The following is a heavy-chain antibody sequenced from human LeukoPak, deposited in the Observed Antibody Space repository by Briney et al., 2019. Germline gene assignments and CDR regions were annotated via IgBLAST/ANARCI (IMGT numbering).Heavy chain of an antibody. D-gene: IGHD2-15*01. CDR2: IRYVGSNK. V-gene: IGHV3-30*02. Sequence: TGGSLRLSCAASGFTFSSYGMHWVRQVPGKGLGWAAFIRYVGSNKYYADSVKGRFTISRDNSKNTLYLQMNSLRAADTAVYYCAKEPHYCSGGSCYQGYFQHWGQGTLVTVSS. CDR1: GFTFSSYG. CDR3: AKEPHYCSGGSCYQGYFQH. J-gene: IGHJ1*01.